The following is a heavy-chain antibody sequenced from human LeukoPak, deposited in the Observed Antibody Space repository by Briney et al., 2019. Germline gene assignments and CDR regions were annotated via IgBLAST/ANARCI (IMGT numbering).Heavy chain of an antibody. D-gene: IGHD2-8*02. J-gene: IGHJ4*02. Sequence: SETLSLTCTASGGSISNSFWSWIRQPPDKGLEFIGYISYSGSTKYDPSLKSRLTMSVDTAKNQVSLNLTSVTAADTAVYYCARDKHSASYTGGRYYPYYFDSWGQGTLVTVSS. CDR3: ARDKHSASYTGGRYYPYYFDS. CDR2: ISYSGST. V-gene: IGHV4-59*01. CDR1: GGSISNSF.